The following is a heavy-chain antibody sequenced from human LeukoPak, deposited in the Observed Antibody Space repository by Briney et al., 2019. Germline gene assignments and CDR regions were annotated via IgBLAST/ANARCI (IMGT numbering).Heavy chain of an antibody. J-gene: IGHJ5*02. CDR1: GFTFDDYA. V-gene: IGHV3-9*01. Sequence: GRSLRLSCAASGFTFDDYAMHWVRQAPGKGLEWVSGISWNSGSIGYADSVKGRFTISRDNAKNSLYLQMNSLRAEDTALYYCAKDLSRLFEYSSSEFDPWGQGTLVTVSS. CDR2: ISWNSGSI. CDR3: AKDLSRLFEYSSSEFDP. D-gene: IGHD6-6*01.